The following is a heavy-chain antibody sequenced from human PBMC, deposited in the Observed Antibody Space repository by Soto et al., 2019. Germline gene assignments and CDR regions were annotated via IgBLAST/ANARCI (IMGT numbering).Heavy chain of an antibody. CDR3: ARDYCSGGSCYFDY. CDR2: INAGNGNT. Sequence: GASVKVSCKASGYTFTSYAMHWVRQAPGQRLEWMGWINAGNGNTKYSQKLQGRVTITRDTSASTAYMELSSLRSEDTAVYYCARDYCSGGSCYFDYWGQGTLVTVSS. CDR1: GYTFTSYA. V-gene: IGHV1-3*01. J-gene: IGHJ4*02. D-gene: IGHD2-15*01.